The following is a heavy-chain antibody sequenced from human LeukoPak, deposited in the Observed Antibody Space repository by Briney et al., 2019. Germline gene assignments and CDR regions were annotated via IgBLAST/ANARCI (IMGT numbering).Heavy chain of an antibody. CDR1: GGTFSSYA. CDR2: IIPIFGTA. CDR3: ARGGTVLMDPAGS. Sequence: SVKVSCKASGGTFSSYAISWVRQAPGQGLEWMGRIIPIFGTANYAQKFQGRVTITTDESTSTAYMELSGLRSEDTAVYYCARGGTVLMDPAGSWGQGTLVTVSS. D-gene: IGHD2-8*01. J-gene: IGHJ5*02. V-gene: IGHV1-69*05.